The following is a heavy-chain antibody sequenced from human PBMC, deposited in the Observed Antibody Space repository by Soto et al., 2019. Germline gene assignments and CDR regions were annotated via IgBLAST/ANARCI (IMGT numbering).Heavy chain of an antibody. Sequence: GGSLRLSCAASGFTFSSHAMHWVRQAPGKGLEWVAVISYDGSNKYYADSVKGRFTISRDNSKNTLYLQMNSLRAEDTAVYYCARDPVGIAAAYYYYYGMDVWGQGTTVTVSS. J-gene: IGHJ6*02. D-gene: IGHD6-13*01. CDR1: GFTFSSHA. V-gene: IGHV3-30-3*01. CDR3: ARDPVGIAAAYYYYYGMDV. CDR2: ISYDGSNK.